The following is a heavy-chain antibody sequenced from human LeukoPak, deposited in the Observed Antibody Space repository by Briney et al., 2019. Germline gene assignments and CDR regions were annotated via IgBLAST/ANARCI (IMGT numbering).Heavy chain of an antibody. CDR3: ARDFSGSYYNY. J-gene: IGHJ4*02. CDR1: GFTFSGYS. D-gene: IGHD1-26*01. V-gene: IGHV3-48*01. CDR2: ISVGSNNI. Sequence: PGGSLRLSCAGSGFTFSGYSMNWVRQAPGKGLEWVSYISVGSNNIYYADSVKGRFTTSRDDANNALYLQMNSLRAEDTAVYYCARDFSGSYYNYWGQGTLVTVSS.